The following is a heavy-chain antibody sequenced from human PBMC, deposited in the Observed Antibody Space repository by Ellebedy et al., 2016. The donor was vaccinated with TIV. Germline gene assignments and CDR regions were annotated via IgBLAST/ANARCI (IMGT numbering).Heavy chain of an antibody. V-gene: IGHV3-7*01. D-gene: IGHD4-11*01. CDR2: INEDGTKK. J-gene: IGHJ2*01. CDR1: GFTLSHSA. Sequence: GGSLRLSCAASGFTLSHSAMRWVRQGPGKGLEWVANINEDGTKKHYVDSVKGRFTISRDNAGNSLYLQMNSLGAEDTAVYYCARAIYSASYLWGRGTLVTVSS. CDR3: ARAIYSASYL.